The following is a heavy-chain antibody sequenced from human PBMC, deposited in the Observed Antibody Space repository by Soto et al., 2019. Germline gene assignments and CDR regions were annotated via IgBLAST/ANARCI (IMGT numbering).Heavy chain of an antibody. Sequence: QLHLVQSGAVVKKPGASVTVSCSASGYPVTAYYMHWVRQAPGRGLEWMGGINPATGAAKYTQTFQCRVTMTRDTSTSTVFMELSGLTSEDTAVFYCARGGGVGVAGSAAFEMWGQGTLVTVSS. CDR2: INPATGAA. V-gene: IGHV1-2*02. CDR1: GYPVTAYY. D-gene: IGHD3-3*01. J-gene: IGHJ3*02. CDR3: ARGGGVGVAGSAAFEM.